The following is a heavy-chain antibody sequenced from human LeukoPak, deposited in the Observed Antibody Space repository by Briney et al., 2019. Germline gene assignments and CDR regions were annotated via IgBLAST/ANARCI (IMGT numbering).Heavy chain of an antibody. CDR2: ISAYNGNT. Sequence: ASVKVSCKASGYTFTSYGISWVRQAPGQGLEWMGWISAYNGNTNYAQKLQGRVTMTTDTSTSTAYRELRSLRSDDTAVYYCTRAGLGLLILGYWGQGTLVTVSS. J-gene: IGHJ4*02. CDR3: TRAGLGLLILGY. D-gene: IGHD1-7*01. CDR1: GYTFTSYG. V-gene: IGHV1-18*01.